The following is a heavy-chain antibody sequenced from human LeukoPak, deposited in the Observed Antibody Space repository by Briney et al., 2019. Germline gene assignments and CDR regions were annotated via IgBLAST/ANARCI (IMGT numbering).Heavy chain of an antibody. CDR1: GFTVSNNY. J-gene: IGHJ6*02. CDR3: ARATLWFGANYYGMDV. D-gene: IGHD3-10*01. CDR2: IYSGGSV. V-gene: IGHV3-66*01. Sequence: GGSLRLSCAASGFTVSNNYMSWVRQAPGKGLEWVSIIYSGGSVYDADSVKGRFTISRDSSKNTLYLQMSSLRAEDTAVYYCARATLWFGANYYGMDVWGQGTTVTVSS.